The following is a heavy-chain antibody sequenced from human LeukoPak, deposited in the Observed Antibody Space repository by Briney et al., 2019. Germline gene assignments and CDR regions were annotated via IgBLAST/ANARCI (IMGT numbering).Heavy chain of an antibody. CDR1: GFTFSSYG. Sequence: PGRSLRLSCAASGFTFSSYGMHWVRQAPGKGLEWVAVIWYDGSNKYHADSVKGRFTISRDNSKNTLYLQMNSLRAEDTAVYYCARGYCSGGSCDYFDYWGQGTLVTVSS. CDR3: ARGYCSGGSCDYFDY. J-gene: IGHJ4*02. D-gene: IGHD2-15*01. V-gene: IGHV3-33*01. CDR2: IWYDGSNK.